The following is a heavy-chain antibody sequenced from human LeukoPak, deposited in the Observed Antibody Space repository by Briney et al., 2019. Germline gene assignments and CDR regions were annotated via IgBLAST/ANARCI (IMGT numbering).Heavy chain of an antibody. D-gene: IGHD5-24*01. CDR2: ISSSSSYI. Sequence: GGSLRLSCAASGFTFSSYSMNWVRQAPGKGLEWVSSISSSSSYIYYADSVKGRFAISRDNAKNSLYLQMNSLRAEDTAVYYCARAKVREMATIPFDYWGQGTLVTVSS. V-gene: IGHV3-21*01. CDR3: ARAKVREMATIPFDY. CDR1: GFTFSSYS. J-gene: IGHJ4*02.